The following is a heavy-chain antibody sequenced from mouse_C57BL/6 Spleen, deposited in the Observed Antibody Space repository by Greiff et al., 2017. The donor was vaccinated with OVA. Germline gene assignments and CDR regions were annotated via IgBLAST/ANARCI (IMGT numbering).Heavy chain of an antibody. CDR3: ARKTRYYFDD. CDR1: GYTFTSYW. V-gene: IGHV1-69*01. CDR2: IDPSDSYT. D-gene: IGHD1-1*01. J-gene: IGHJ2*01. Sequence: QVHVKQPGAELVMPGASVKLSCKASGYTFTSYWMHWVKQRPGQGLEWIGEIDPSDSYTNYNQKFKGKSTLTVDKSSSTAYMQLSSLTSEDSAVYYCARKTRYYFDDWGQGTTLTVSS.